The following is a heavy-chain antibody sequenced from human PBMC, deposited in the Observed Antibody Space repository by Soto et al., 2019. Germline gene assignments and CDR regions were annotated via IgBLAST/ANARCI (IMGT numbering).Heavy chain of an antibody. CDR1: VYTFSSYA. J-gene: IGHJ4*02. CDR3: ARDTGDGTFDF. V-gene: IGHV1-3*01. Sequence: ASVTVSCKASVYTFSSYAMHWVRQAPGQRREWMGWINAGYGNTKSSQKFQDRVTNSRDTSASTAYMELNSLRSEDTAVYHCARDTGDGTFDFWGQGTQVTVSS. CDR2: INAGYGNT. D-gene: IGHD7-27*01.